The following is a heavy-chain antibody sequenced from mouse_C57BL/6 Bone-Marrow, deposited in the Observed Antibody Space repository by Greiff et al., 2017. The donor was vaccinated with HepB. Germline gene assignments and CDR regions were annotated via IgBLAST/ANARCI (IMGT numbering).Heavy chain of an antibody. V-gene: IGHV1-80*01. CDR2: IYPGDGDT. Sequence: VQGVESGAELVKPGASVKISCKASGYAFSSYWMNWVKQRPGKGLEWIGQIYPGDGDTNYNGKFKGKATLTADKSSSTAYMQLSSLTSEDSAVYFCAREVYYGSSWFAYWGQGTLVTVSA. J-gene: IGHJ3*01. CDR3: AREVYYGSSWFAY. D-gene: IGHD1-1*01. CDR1: GYAFSSYW.